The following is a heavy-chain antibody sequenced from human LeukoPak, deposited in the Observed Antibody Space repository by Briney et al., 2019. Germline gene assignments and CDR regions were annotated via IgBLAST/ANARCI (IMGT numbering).Heavy chain of an antibody. CDR2: IYYSGST. CDR3: ASFLAGSSGYYTPDY. Sequence: SETLSPTCTVSGGSISSYYWSWIRQPPGKGLEWIGYIYYSGSTNYNPSLKSRVTISVDTSKNQFSLKLSSVTAADTAVYYCASFLAGSSGYYTPDYWGQGTLVTVSS. CDR1: GGSISSYY. J-gene: IGHJ4*02. D-gene: IGHD3-22*01. V-gene: IGHV4-59*01.